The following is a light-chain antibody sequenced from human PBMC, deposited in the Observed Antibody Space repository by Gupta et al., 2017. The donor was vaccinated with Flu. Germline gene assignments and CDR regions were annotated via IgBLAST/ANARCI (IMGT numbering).Light chain of an antibody. CDR2: EVN. CDR3: SAYAGANNVYV. V-gene: IGLV2-8*01. Sequence: SALPQPPSASGSPGPSVTISCTATISDIGGYTLVSWSQQYPGHVPNLMIYEVNKRPSGVPDRFPGSKSVNTASLTFSGLQAEDEADYYCSAYAGANNVYVFGTGTKVTVL. CDR1: ISDIGGYTL. J-gene: IGLJ1*01.